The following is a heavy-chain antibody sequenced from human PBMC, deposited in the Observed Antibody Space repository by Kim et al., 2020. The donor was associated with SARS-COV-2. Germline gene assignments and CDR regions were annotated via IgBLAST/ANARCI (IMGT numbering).Heavy chain of an antibody. CDR3: ARTAEDSSWTKNWFDP. CDR1: GYTFTSYG. CDR2: ISAYNGNT. J-gene: IGHJ5*02. Sequence: ASVKVSCKASGYTFTSYGISWVRRAPGQWLEWMGWISAYNGNTNYAQKLQGRVTMTTDTSTSTAYMELRSLRSDDTAVYYCARTAEDSSWTKNWFDPWGQGTLVTVSS. V-gene: IGHV1-18*01. D-gene: IGHD6-13*01.